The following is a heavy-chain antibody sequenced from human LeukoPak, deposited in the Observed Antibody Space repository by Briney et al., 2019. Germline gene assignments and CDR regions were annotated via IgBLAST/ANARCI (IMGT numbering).Heavy chain of an antibody. V-gene: IGHV3-23*01. Sequence: GGSLRLSCAASGFTFSSYAMSRVRQAPGKGLEWVSAISGSGGSTYYADSVKGRFTISRDNSKNTLYLQMNSLRAEDTAVYYCAKSSSRYYYYGMDVWGKGTTVTVSS. CDR1: GFTFSSYA. J-gene: IGHJ6*04. CDR3: AKSSSRYYYYGMDV. CDR2: ISGSGGST. D-gene: IGHD6-13*01.